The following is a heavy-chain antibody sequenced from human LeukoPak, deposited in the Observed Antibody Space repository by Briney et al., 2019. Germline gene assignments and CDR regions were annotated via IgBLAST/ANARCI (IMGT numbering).Heavy chain of an antibody. CDR3: AKDRESSSWYTDF. CDR1: GFTFSSYS. CDR2: ISSSSSYI. J-gene: IGHJ4*02. V-gene: IGHV3-21*04. D-gene: IGHD6-13*01. Sequence: GGSLRLSCAASGFTFSSYSMNWVRQAPGKGLEWASSISSSSSYIYYADSVKGRFTISRDNAKNSLYLQMNSLRAEDAAIYYCAKDRESSSWYTDFWGQGTLVTVSS.